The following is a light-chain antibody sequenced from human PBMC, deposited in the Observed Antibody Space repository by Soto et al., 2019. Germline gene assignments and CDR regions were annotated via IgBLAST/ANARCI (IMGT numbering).Light chain of an antibody. CDR1: RSILSSNGYNY. CDR3: MQGLTTPLT. V-gene: IGKV2-28*01. J-gene: IGKJ4*02. CDR2: LAS. Sequence: DIVMTQSPLSLPVTPGEPASISCRSSRSILSSNGYNYLDWYVQRPGQSPQLLINLASNRASGVPDRFSGSGSGTDFTLKISRVEAEDVGVYYCMQGLTTPLTFGGGTKVEIK.